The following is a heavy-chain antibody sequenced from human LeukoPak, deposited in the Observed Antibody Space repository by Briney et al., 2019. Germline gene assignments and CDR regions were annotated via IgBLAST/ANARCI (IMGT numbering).Heavy chain of an antibody. CDR3: ARADSSGWKFDAFDI. J-gene: IGHJ3*02. Sequence: PSETLSLTCTVSGGSLSSYYGSWIREPPGKGLEWIGYIYYSGSTNYNPSLKSRVTISVDTSKNQFSLKLSSVTAADTAVYYCARADSSGWKFDAFDIWGQGTMVTVSS. D-gene: IGHD6-19*01. CDR2: IYYSGST. V-gene: IGHV4-59*01. CDR1: GGSLSSYY.